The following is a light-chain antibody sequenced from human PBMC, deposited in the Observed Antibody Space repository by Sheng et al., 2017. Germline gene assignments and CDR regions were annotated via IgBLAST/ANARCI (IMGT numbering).Light chain of an antibody. CDR1: QSFSSSY. CDR2: GAS. Sequence: EIVLTQSPGTLSLSPGERATLSCRASQSFSSSYLTWYQQKPGQAPRLLIHGASTRATDIPDRFSGSGSGTDFTLTISRLEPEDFAVYYCQHYGSSFYTFGQGTKLEIK. CDR3: QHYGSSFYT. V-gene: IGKV3-20*01. J-gene: IGKJ2*01.